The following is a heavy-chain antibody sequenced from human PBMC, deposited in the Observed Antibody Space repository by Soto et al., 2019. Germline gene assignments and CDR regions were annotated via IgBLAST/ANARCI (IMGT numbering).Heavy chain of an antibody. J-gene: IGHJ3*02. V-gene: IGHV3-30-3*01. CDR2: ISYEGSNK. CDR1: GFTFSYYA. CDR3: ARDGGHVVVGDDALDI. Sequence: QVQLVESGGGVVQPGRSLRLSCAASGFTFSYYAMHWVRQAPGKGLEWVAVISYEGSNKYHADSVKGRFTISRDNSKNTLYLKMNSRGAEDTAVDYWARDGGHVVVGDDALDIWGQGTMVTVSS. D-gene: IGHD2-15*01.